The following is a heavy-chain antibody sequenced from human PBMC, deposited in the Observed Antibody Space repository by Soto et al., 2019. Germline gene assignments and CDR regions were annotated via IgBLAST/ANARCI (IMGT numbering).Heavy chain of an antibody. Sequence: LSLPCAASGFTFSSYAMSWVRQAPGKGLEWVSAISGSGGSTYYADSVKGRFTISRDNSKNTLYLQMNSLRAEDTAVYYCAKDLVTTANIFDYWGQGTLVTVSS. J-gene: IGHJ4*02. CDR1: GFTFSSYA. D-gene: IGHD4-17*01. V-gene: IGHV3-23*01. CDR2: ISGSGGST. CDR3: AKDLVTTANIFDY.